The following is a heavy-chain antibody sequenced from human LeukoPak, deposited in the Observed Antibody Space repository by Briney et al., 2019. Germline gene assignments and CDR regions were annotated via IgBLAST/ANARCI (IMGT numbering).Heavy chain of an antibody. V-gene: IGHV4-4*07. D-gene: IGHD3-22*01. CDR1: GGSISSYY. CDR2: IYTSGST. CDR3: ARGTYYDSSGYYYSLCFDL. Sequence: SETLSLTCTVSGGSISSYYWSWIRQPAGKGLEWIGRIYTSGSTNYNPSLKSRVTISIDTSKNQFSLKLNSVTAADTAVYYCARGTYYDSSGYYYSLCFDLWGRGTLVTVSS. J-gene: IGHJ2*01.